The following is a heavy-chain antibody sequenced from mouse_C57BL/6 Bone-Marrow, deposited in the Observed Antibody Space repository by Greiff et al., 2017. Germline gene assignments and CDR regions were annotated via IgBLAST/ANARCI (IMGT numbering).Heavy chain of an antibody. V-gene: IGHV1-55*01. CDR2: IYPGSGST. CDR3: ARPYYSNYWYFDV. J-gene: IGHJ1*03. Sequence: QVQLQQPGAELVNPGASVKMSCKASGYTFTGYWITWVKQRPGQGLEWIGDIYPGSGSTNYNEKFKSKATLTVDTSSSTAYMQLSSLTSEDSAVYYCARPYYSNYWYFDVWGTGTTVTVSS. D-gene: IGHD2-5*01. CDR1: GYTFTGYW.